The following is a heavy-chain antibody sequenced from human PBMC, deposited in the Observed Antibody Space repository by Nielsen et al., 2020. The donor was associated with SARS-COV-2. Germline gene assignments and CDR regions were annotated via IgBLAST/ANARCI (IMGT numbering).Heavy chain of an antibody. CDR3: ARDRVGSSGWDYYFDY. CDR2: IWYDGSNK. V-gene: IGHV3-33*01. D-gene: IGHD6-19*01. CDR1: GFTFSSYG. J-gene: IGHJ4*02. Sequence: GESLKTSCAASGFTFSSYGMHWVRQAPGKGLEWVAVIWYDGSNKYYADSVKGRFTISRDNSKNTLYLQMNSLRAEDTAVYYCARDRVGSSGWDYYFDYWGQGTLVTVSS.